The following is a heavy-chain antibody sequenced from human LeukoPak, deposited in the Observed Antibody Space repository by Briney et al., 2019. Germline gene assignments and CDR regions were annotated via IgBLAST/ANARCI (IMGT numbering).Heavy chain of an antibody. J-gene: IGHJ4*02. D-gene: IGHD6-6*01. CDR3: VRGGASRPDF. V-gene: IGHV3-23*01. CDR1: GFSLSSYA. Sequence: GGSLRLSCTVSGFSLSSYAMSWVRQAPGKGLEWVSAISGSGGGTYYADSVKGRFTISRDNAMNSLYLQLNSLRPEDTAVYYCVRGGASRPDFWGQGTLVTVSS. CDR2: ISGSGGGT.